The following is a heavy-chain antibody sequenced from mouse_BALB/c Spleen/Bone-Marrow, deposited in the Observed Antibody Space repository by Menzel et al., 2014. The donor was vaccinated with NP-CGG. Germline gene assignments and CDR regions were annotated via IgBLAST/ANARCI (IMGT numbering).Heavy chain of an antibody. J-gene: IGHJ3*01. D-gene: IGHD1-1*01. Sequence: VQLQQSGPELVRPGVSGKISCKGSGYTFTDYAMHWVKQSHAKSLEWIGVISTYSGNTNYNQKFKGKATMTGDKSSSTAYMELARLTSEDSAIYYCARAGYGSSYDWFAYWGQGTLVTVSA. V-gene: IGHV1-67*01. CDR2: ISTYSGNT. CDR1: GYTFTDYA. CDR3: ARAGYGSSYDWFAY.